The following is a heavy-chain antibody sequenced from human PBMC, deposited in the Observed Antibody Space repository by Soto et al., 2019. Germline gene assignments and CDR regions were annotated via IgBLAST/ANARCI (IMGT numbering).Heavy chain of an antibody. V-gene: IGHV1-2*02. CDR3: ARVLYRNVIHA. CDR2: IDPRNGGT. CDR1: GYIFSDYY. Sequence: QVQLVQSGSDVKKPGASFTVSCKASGYIFSDYYIHWVRQAPGQGLEWMGWIDPRNGGTKYAQKFLDRLTMTTDTSTSTAFLELRRLRLDDTAVFFCARVLYRNVIHAWGQGTLVTVSS. D-gene: IGHD5-18*01. J-gene: IGHJ4*02.